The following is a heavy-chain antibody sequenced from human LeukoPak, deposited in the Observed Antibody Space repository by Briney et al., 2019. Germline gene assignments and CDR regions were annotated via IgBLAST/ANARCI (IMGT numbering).Heavy chain of an antibody. CDR3: AKVTMVRGVTDAFDI. CDR2: ISDSGGST. J-gene: IGHJ3*02. CDR1: GLTFSSYA. D-gene: IGHD3-10*01. V-gene: IGHV3-23*01. Sequence: GGSLRLSCAASGLTFSSYAMSWVRQAPGKGLEWVSVISDSGGSTYYADSVKGRFTISRDNSKNTLYLQMNSLRAEDTAVYYCAKVTMVRGVTDAFDIWGQGTMVTVSS.